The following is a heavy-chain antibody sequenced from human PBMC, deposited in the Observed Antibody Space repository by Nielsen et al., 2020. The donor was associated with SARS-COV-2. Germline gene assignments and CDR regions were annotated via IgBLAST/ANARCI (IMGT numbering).Heavy chain of an antibody. CDR3: AKGSVYMEYFDH. Sequence: GESLKISCAASGFTFSSYAMHWVRQAPGKGLEWVAVIWYDGGNEYYADSVKGRFTISRDNSKNTLYVQMNGLRAEDTAVYFCAKGSVYMEYFDHWGQGTLVTVSS. D-gene: IGHD5-18*01. V-gene: IGHV3-33*06. CDR1: GFTFSSYA. J-gene: IGHJ1*01. CDR2: IWYDGGNE.